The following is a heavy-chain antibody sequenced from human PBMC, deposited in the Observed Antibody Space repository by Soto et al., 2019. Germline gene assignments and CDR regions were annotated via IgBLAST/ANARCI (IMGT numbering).Heavy chain of an antibody. D-gene: IGHD5-12*01. CDR1: GFTFSSYS. V-gene: IGHV3-21*01. Sequence: GGSLRLSCAASGFTFSSYSMNWVRQAPGKGLEWVSSISSSSSYIYYADSVKGRFTISRDNAKNSLYLQMNSLRAEDTAVYYCASLIVATWDLDYWGQGTLVTV. J-gene: IGHJ4*02. CDR2: ISSSSSYI. CDR3: ASLIVATWDLDY.